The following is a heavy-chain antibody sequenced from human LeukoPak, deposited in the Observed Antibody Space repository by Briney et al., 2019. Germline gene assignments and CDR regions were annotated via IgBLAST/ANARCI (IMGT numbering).Heavy chain of an antibody. D-gene: IGHD6-13*01. CDR2: IKQDGSEK. Sequence: PGGSLRLSCAASGFTFSSYWMSWVRQAPGKGLEWVANIKQDGSEKYYVDSVKGRFTISRDNAKNSLYLQMNSLGAEDTAVYYCARDSIVAAGPFYYYYYMDVWGKGTTVTVSS. CDR1: GFTFSSYW. CDR3: ARDSIVAAGPFYYYYYMDV. J-gene: IGHJ6*03. V-gene: IGHV3-7*01.